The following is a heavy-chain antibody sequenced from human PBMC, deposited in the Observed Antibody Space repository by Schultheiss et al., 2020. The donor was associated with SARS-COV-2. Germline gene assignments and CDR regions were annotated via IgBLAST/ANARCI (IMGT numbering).Heavy chain of an antibody. CDR2: INPNSGGT. CDR3: ARGTVADDAFDI. V-gene: IGHV1-2*02. CDR1: GYSFTTYT. J-gene: IGHJ3*02. D-gene: IGHD6-19*01. Sequence: ASVKVSCKASGYSFTTYTIHWVLQAPGQRFEWVGWINPNSGGTNYAQKFQGRVTMTRDTSISTAYMELSRLRSDDTAVYYCARGTVADDAFDIWGQGTMVTVSS.